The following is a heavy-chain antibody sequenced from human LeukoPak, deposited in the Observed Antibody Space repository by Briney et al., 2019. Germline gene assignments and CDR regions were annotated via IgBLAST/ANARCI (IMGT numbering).Heavy chain of an antibody. CDR3: ARHSYFDY. CDR1: GASINTYY. CDR2: IYYSGSA. Sequence: TSETLSLTCTVSGASINTYYWGWIRQPPGKGLEWIGSIYYSGSAYYNPSLKSRVTISVDTSKNQFSLKLSSVTAADTAVYYCARHSYFDYWGQGTLVTVSS. V-gene: IGHV4-39*01. J-gene: IGHJ4*02.